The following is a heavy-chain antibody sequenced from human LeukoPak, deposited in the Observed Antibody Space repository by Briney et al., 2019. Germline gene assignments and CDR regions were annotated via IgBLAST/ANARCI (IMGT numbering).Heavy chain of an antibody. CDR2: IYYSGST. CDR1: GGSISSSSYY. D-gene: IGHD5-12*01. J-gene: IGHJ4*02. V-gene: IGHV4-39*01. CDR3: ARAGDIVATIDY. Sequence: SETLSLTCTVSGGSISSSSYYWGWIRQPPGKGLEWIGSIYYSGSTYYNPSLKSRVTISVDTSKNQFSLKLSSVTAADTAVYYCARAGDIVATIDYWGQGTPVTVSS.